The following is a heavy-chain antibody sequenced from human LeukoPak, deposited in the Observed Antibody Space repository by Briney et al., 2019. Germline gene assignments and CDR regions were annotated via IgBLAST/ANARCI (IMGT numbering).Heavy chain of an antibody. CDR2: ISGYNGNT. Sequence: ASVKVSCKASGYTFSSYGISWVRQAPGQGLEWMGWISGYNGNTNYAQKLQGRVTMTTDTSTSTAYMELRSLRSDDTAVYYCARDGYSYGTVDYWGQGTLVTVSS. J-gene: IGHJ4*02. CDR1: GYTFSSYG. D-gene: IGHD5-18*01. CDR3: ARDGYSYGTVDY. V-gene: IGHV1-18*01.